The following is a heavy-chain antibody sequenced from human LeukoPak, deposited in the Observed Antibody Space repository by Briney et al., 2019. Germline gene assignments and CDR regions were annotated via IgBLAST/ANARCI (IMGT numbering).Heavy chain of an antibody. V-gene: IGHV3-30*03. CDR2: ISYDGSNK. D-gene: IGHD5-12*01. J-gene: IGHJ4*02. Sequence: GGSLRLSCAASGFTFSSYGMHWVRQAPGKGLEWLAVISYDGSNKGYADSVKGRFTLSRDNSKNTLYLHMNSLRAEDTAVYYCGRGPGYRSDYWGQGTLVTVSS. CDR3: GRGPGYRSDY. CDR1: GFTFSSYG.